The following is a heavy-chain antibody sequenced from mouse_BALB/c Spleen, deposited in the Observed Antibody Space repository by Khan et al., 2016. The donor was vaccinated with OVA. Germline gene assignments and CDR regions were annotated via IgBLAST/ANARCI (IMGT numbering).Heavy chain of an antibody. CDR2: INTYTGEP. D-gene: IGHD2-3*01. CDR1: GYSFTNYG. CDR3: ASDGYWYFDV. V-gene: IGHV9-3-1*01. Sequence: QVQLKQSGPEVKKPGETVKISCKASGYSFTNYGMNWVRQAPGKGLKWMGWINTYTGEPTYADDFKGRFAFSLETSASTAYLQINNLKNEDTATYFCASDGYWYFDVWGAGTTVTVSS. J-gene: IGHJ1*01.